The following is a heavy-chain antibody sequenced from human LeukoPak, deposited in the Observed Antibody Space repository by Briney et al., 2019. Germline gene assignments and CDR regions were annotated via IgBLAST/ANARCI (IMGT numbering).Heavy chain of an antibody. V-gene: IGHV1-8*01. D-gene: IGHD3-10*01. CDR3: ARGATMVRGVIPNWFDP. J-gene: IGHJ5*02. Sequence: ASVKVSCKASGYTFTGYDINWVRQATGQGLEWMGWMNPNSGNTGYAQKFQGRVTMTRNTSISTAYMELSSLRSEDTAVYYCARGATMVRGVIPNWFDPWGQGTLVTVSS. CDR2: MNPNSGNT. CDR1: GYTFTGYD.